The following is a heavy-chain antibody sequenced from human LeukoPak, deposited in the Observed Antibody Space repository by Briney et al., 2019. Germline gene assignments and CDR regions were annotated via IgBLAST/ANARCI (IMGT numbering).Heavy chain of an antibody. D-gene: IGHD5-18*01. CDR2: IRYDGSNK. CDR3: AKDLRGYSYGYLVFDY. V-gene: IGHV3-30*02. J-gene: IGHJ4*02. CDR1: GFTFSSYG. Sequence: GGSLRLSCVASGFTFSSYGMHWVRQAPGKGLEWVAFIRYDGSNKYYADSVKGRFTISRDNSKNTLCLQMNSLRAEDTAVYYCAKDLRGYSYGYLVFDYWGQGTLVTVSS.